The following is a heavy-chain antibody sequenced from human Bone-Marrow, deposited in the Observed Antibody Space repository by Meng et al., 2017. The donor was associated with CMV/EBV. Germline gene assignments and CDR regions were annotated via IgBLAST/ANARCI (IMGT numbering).Heavy chain of an antibody. CDR1: GFTFGSYS. CDR2: TDIDGIKT. V-gene: IGHV3-74*01. D-gene: IGHD6-6*01. Sequence: GGSLRLSCAASGFTFGSYSMNWVRQTPEKGLVWVSRTDIDGIKTFYADSVKGRFTISRDNAKNTLYLQMNSLRAEDSGVYYCARDFPHRRVQFGSSGGQGTLVTVSS. J-gene: IGHJ4*02. CDR3: ARDFPHRRVQFGSS.